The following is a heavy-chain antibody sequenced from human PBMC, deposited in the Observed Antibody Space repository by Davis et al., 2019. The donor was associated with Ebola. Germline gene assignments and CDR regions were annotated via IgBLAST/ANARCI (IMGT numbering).Heavy chain of an antibody. CDR2: IYSGGTT. J-gene: IGHJ4*02. V-gene: IGHV3-53*05. CDR3: ATTQWLREFDN. Sequence: GGSLRLSCAASGFTVSYNYMSWVRQAPGKGLEWVSVIYSGGTTYYAESVKGRVTISRDNAKNSLFLQMNSLRVDDTAVYYCATTQWLREFDNWGQGTLVTVSS. CDR1: GFTVSYNY. D-gene: IGHD6-19*01.